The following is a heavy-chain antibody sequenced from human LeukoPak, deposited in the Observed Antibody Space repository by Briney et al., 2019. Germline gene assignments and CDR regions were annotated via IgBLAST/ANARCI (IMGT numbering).Heavy chain of an antibody. D-gene: IGHD6-6*01. J-gene: IGHJ4*02. V-gene: IGHV4-34*01. CDR2: INHSGST. CDR1: GGSFSGYY. CDR3: ASGEYSSSSNDY. Sequence: SETLSLTCAVYGGSFSGYYWSWIRQPPGKGLEWMGEINHSGSTNYNPSLKSRVTISVDTSKNQFSLKLSSVTAADTAVYYCASGEYSSSSNDYSGQGTLVTVSS.